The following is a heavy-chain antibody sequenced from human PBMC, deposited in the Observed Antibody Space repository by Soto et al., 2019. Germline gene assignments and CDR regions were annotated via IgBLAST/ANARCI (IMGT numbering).Heavy chain of an antibody. D-gene: IGHD1-26*01. CDR1: GGSISSYY. CDR2: IYYSGST. Sequence: SETLSLTCTVSGGSISSYYWSWIRQPPGKGLEWIGYIYYSGSTNYNPSLKSRVTISVDTSKNQFSPKLSSVTAADTAVYYCARDHRGSYYFDYWGQGTLVTVSS. V-gene: IGHV4-59*01. J-gene: IGHJ4*02. CDR3: ARDHRGSYYFDY.